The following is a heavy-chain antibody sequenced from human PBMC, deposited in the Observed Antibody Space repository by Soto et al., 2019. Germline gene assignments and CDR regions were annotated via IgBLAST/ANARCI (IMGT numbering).Heavy chain of an antibody. J-gene: IGHJ4*02. CDR2: IIPIFGTA. D-gene: IGHD5-12*01. CDR1: GGTFSNYA. V-gene: IGHV1-69*13. CDR3: ARPVEMATISRSYLFY. Sequence: SVKVSLKASGGTFSNYAINWVRQAPGQGLEWMGGIIPIFGTANYAQKFQGGVTITADESTSTAYLDLSRLRSEDTAVYYCARPVEMATISRSYLFYWGQGTLVTVSS.